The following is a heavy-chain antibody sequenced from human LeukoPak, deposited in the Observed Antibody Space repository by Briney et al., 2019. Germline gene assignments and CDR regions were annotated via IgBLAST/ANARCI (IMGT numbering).Heavy chain of an antibody. CDR3: ATDSRYCSGGSCYSGTFDY. V-gene: IGHV3-23*01. D-gene: IGHD2-15*01. Sequence: GGSLRLSCAASGFTFSSSAMSWVRQAPGKGLEWVSAISGSGGSTYYAGSVKGRFTISRDNSKNTLYLQMNSLRAEDTAVYYCATDSRYCSGGSCYSGTFDYWGQGTLVTVSS. J-gene: IGHJ4*02. CDR2: ISGSGGST. CDR1: GFTFSSSA.